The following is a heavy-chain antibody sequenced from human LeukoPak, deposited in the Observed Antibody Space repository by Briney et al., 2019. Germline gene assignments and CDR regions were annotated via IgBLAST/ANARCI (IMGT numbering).Heavy chain of an antibody. CDR2: INHSGST. CDR3: ARGRLLMWFDP. J-gene: IGHJ5*02. D-gene: IGHD3-16*01. Sequence: PSETLSLTCAVYGGSFSGYPWSWIRQPPGKGLEWIGEINHSGSTNYNPSLKSRVTISVGTSKKQFSLKLSSVTAADTAVYYCARGRLLMWFDPWGQGTLVTVSS. CDR1: GGSFSGYP. V-gene: IGHV4-34*01.